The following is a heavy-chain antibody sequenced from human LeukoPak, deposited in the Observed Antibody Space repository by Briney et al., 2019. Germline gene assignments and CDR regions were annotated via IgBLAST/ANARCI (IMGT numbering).Heavy chain of an antibody. CDR1: GFTFSSYG. CDR3: AKGGNIRVLDYYYYMDV. V-gene: IGHV3-30*02. CDR2: IRYDGSKK. Sequence: GGSLRLSCAASGFTFSSYGMHWVRQAPGKGLEWVAFIRYDGSKKYYADSVKGRFTISRDNSKNTLYLQMNSLGAEDTAVYYCAKGGNIRVLDYYYYMDVWGKGTTVTVSS. D-gene: IGHD2/OR15-2a*01. J-gene: IGHJ6*03.